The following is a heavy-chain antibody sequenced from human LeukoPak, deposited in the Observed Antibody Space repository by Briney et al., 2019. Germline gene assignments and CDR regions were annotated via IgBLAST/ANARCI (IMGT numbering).Heavy chain of an antibody. V-gene: IGHV1-2*02. Sequence: ASVKVSCKASGYTFTGYYTHWVRQAPGQGLEWMGWINPNSGGTNYAQKFQGRVTITRDTSISTAYMELSRLRSDDTAVYYCARVGLVSSSWYYDYWGQGTLVTVSS. D-gene: IGHD6-13*01. J-gene: IGHJ4*02. CDR1: GYTFTGYY. CDR3: ARVGLVSSSWYYDY. CDR2: INPNSGGT.